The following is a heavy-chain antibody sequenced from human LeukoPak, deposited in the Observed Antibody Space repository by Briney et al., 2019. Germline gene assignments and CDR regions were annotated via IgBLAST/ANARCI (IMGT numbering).Heavy chain of an antibody. CDR2: IYPGDSDT. Sequence: GESLKISCKGSGYSFTNYWIGWVRQMPGKGLEWMGIIYPGDSDTRYSPSFQGQVTISADKSISTAYLQWSSLKASDTAMYYCARRSPPDYYGSGSYSFDYWGQGTLVTVSS. D-gene: IGHD3-10*01. J-gene: IGHJ4*02. CDR3: ARRSPPDYYGSGSYSFDY. V-gene: IGHV5-51*01. CDR1: GYSFTNYW.